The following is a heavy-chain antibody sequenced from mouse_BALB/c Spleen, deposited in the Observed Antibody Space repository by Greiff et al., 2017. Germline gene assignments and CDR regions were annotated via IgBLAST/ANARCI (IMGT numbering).Heavy chain of an antibody. Sequence: QVQLQQPGAELVMPGASVKMSCTASGYTFTDYCMHWVKQRPGQGLEWIGAIDTSDSYTSYNQKFKGKATLTVDESSSTAYMQLSSLTSEDSAVYYSARSEDWYLDVWGEGTTVTVSS. CDR3: ARSEDWYLDV. CDR1: GYTFTDYC. J-gene: IGHJ1*01. V-gene: IGHV1-69*01. CDR2: IDTSDSYT.